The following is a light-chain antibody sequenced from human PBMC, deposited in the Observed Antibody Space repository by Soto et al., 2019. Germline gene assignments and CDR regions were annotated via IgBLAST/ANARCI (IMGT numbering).Light chain of an antibody. V-gene: IGKV1D-16*01. J-gene: IGKJ4*01. CDR2: AAS. CDR3: QQYNIYPLT. Sequence: DVHMTQSPSSLSESVGDRVTSTCRASQDINSYLAWYQQKPGNAPKSLIYAASSVQTGVPSRFRGSESGTDFTLTINNLQPEDYATYYCQQYNIYPLTFGGGTKVALK. CDR1: QDINSY.